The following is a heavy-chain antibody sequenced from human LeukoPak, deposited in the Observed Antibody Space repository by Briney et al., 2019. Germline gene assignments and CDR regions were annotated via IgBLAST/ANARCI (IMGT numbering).Heavy chain of an antibody. Sequence: GGSLRLSCAGSGFTFSRYNMNWVRQAPGKGLERVSSISSSSSYIYYADSVKGRFTISRDNAQNSLFLQMNSLRAEDAAVYYCARDAQWLVPEGYYYYMDVWGKGTTVTVSS. J-gene: IGHJ6*03. CDR2: ISSSSSYI. CDR1: GFTFSRYN. D-gene: IGHD6-19*01. CDR3: ARDAQWLVPEGYYYYMDV. V-gene: IGHV3-21*01.